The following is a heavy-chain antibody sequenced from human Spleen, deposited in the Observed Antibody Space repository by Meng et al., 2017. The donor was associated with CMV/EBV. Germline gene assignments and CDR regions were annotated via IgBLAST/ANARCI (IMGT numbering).Heavy chain of an antibody. CDR2: IRTKPNNDAT. CDR3: TTGNYFDSRGYYN. Sequence: GFTFSSYWMHGVRQAPGKGLVWVSRIRTKPNNDATTYGASMRGRFTISRDDSKNTAYLQMNSLKTEDSAVYYCTTGNYFDSRGYYNWGQGTLVTVSS. J-gene: IGHJ4*02. D-gene: IGHD3-22*01. CDR1: GFTFSSYW. V-gene: IGHV3-73*01.